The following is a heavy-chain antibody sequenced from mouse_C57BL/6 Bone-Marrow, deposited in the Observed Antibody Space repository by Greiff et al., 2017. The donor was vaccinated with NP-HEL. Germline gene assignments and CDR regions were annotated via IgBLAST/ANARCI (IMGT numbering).Heavy chain of an antibody. D-gene: IGHD1-1*01. CDR1: GYTFTSYW. CDR2: IHPNSGST. Sequence: QVQLQQPGAELVKPGASVKLSCKASGYTFTSYWMHWVKQRPGQGLEWIGMIHPNSGSTNYNEKFKSKATLTVDKSSSTAYMQLSSLTSADSAVYYCARHGSSFFYAMDYWGQGTSVTVSS. V-gene: IGHV1-64*01. CDR3: ARHGSSFFYAMDY. J-gene: IGHJ4*01.